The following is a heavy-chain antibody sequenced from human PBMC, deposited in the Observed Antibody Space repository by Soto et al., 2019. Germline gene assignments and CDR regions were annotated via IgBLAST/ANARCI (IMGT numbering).Heavy chain of an antibody. J-gene: IGHJ6*02. CDR1: GGTFSSYA. CDR2: IIPIFGTA. D-gene: IGHD3-16*01. CDR3: ASDGGPGTVLGEDYYYYYGMAV. Sequence: QVQLVQSGAEVKKPGSSVKVSCKASGGTFSSYAISWVRQAPGQGLEWMGGIIPIFGTANYAQKFQGRVTITADESTSKAYLELSSLRSEDTAVYYCASDGGPGTVLGEDYYYYYGMAVWGQGTTVTVSS. V-gene: IGHV1-69*01.